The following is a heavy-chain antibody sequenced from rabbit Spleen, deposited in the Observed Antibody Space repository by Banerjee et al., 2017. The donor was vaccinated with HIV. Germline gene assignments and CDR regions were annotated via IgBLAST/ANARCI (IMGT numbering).Heavy chain of an antibody. D-gene: IGHD1-1*01. CDR3: ARDLPDIIGWNFGF. J-gene: IGHJ4*02. CDR1: GFSFSNKAV. Sequence: QEQLVESGGGLVKPEGSLKLSCTASGFSFSNKAVMCWVRQAPGKGLELIACIYTSSGNTWYASWVHGRFTISRSTSLNTVDLKMTSLTAADTATYFCARDLPDIIGWNFGFWGPGTLVTVS. CDR2: IYTSSGNT. V-gene: IGHV1S43*01.